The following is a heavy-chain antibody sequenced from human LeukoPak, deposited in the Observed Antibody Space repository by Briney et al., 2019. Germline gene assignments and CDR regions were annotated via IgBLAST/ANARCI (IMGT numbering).Heavy chain of an antibody. CDR1: GGSFSGYY. Sequence: PPETLSLTCAVYGGSFSGYYWSWIRQPPGKGLEWIGEINHSGSTNYNPSLKSRVTISVGTSKNQFSLKLSSVTAADTAAYYCARGGGPGIAAAVDLDYWGQGTLVTVSS. CDR3: ARGGGPGIAAAVDLDY. CDR2: INHSGST. J-gene: IGHJ4*02. V-gene: IGHV4-34*01. D-gene: IGHD6-13*01.